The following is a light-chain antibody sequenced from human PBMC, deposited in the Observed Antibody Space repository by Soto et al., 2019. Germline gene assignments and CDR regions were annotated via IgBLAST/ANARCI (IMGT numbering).Light chain of an antibody. CDR2: GAS. CDR3: QQYKSYSKT. J-gene: IGKJ1*01. CDR1: QGITSY. Sequence: IQLTQSPSSLSASVGDSVTITCRASQGITSYLAWYQQKPGKAPNPLIYGASTLQSGVSSRFSGSGSGTEFTLTISSLQPDDFATYYCQQYKSYSKTFGQGTKVAIK. V-gene: IGKV1-9*01.